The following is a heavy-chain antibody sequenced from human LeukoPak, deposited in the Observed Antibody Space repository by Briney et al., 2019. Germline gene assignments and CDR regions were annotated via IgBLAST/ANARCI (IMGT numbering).Heavy chain of an antibody. D-gene: IGHD1-26*01. V-gene: IGHV4-39*07. CDR3: ATRGSSSVEFDY. Sequence: SEALSLTCTVSGGSISDSTYYWGWIRQPPGKGLEWIGSIYYSGHTYYNPSLKSRVTISVDTSKNQFSLRLSSVTATDTAVYYCATRGSSSVEFDYWGQGTLVTVSS. J-gene: IGHJ4*02. CDR2: IYYSGHT. CDR1: GGSISDSTYY.